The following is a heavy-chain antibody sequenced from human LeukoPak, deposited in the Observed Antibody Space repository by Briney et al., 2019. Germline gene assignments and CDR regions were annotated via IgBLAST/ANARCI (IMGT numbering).Heavy chain of an antibody. D-gene: IGHD6-19*01. J-gene: IGHJ5*02. CDR3: ARSIAVAGIIWFDP. CDR2: INPNSGGT. CDR1: GYTFTGYY. V-gene: IGHV1-2*02. Sequence: ASVKVSCKASGYTFTGYYMHWVRQAPGQGLEWMGWINPNSGGTNYAQTFQGRVTMTRDTSISTAYMELSRLRSDDTAVYYGARSIAVAGIIWFDPWGQGTLVTVSS.